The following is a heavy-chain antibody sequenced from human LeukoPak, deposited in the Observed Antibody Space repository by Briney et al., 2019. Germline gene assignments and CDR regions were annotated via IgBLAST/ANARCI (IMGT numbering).Heavy chain of an antibody. D-gene: IGHD3-22*01. J-gene: IGHJ4*02. V-gene: IGHV3-30*18. Sequence: GGSLRLSCAASGFTFSNYGIHWVRQAPGKGLEWGAVISYDGSNKYYAESVKGRFTISRDNSKNTLYLQMNSLRAEDTAVYYCAKGYGFDSSGSEHYFENWGQGILVTVSS. CDR1: GFTFSNYG. CDR3: AKGYGFDSSGSEHYFEN. CDR2: ISYDGSNK.